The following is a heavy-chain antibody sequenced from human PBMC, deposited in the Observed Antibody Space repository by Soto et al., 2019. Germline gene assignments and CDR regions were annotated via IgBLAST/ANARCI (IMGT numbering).Heavy chain of an antibody. D-gene: IGHD2-2*01. J-gene: IGHJ5*02. CDR3: ARVVPGAEAWFGP. V-gene: IGHV1-18*01. CDR2: ISLYSDGT. Sequence: ASVKVSCKTSGYTFSNYGITWVRQAPGQPLEWLGWISLYSDGTNYAQKFQGRVSMTTDTSTTTAYMELRSLRSDDTAVYYCARVVPGAEAWFGPWGQGTQLTVSS. CDR1: GYTFSNYG.